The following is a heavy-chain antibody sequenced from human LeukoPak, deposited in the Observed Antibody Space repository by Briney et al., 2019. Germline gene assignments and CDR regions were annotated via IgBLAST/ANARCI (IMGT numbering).Heavy chain of an antibody. Sequence: GGSLRLSCAASGFAFRRYGMTWVRQAPGKGLEWVSAISDSGGDYTYYADSVKGRFTISRDNSKNTLYLQMNSLRVEDTAIYYCAPRGLEAAWGQGALVTVSS. CDR1: GFAFRRYG. CDR2: ISDSGGDYT. V-gene: IGHV3-23*01. CDR3: APRGLEAA. J-gene: IGHJ4*02. D-gene: IGHD2-15*01.